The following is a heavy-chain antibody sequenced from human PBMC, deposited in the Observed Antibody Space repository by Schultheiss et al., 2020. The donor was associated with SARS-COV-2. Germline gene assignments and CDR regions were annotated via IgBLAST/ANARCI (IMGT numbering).Heavy chain of an antibody. CDR1: GGTFSSYA. Sequence: KVSCKASGGTFSSYAISWVRQAPGQGLEWMGGIIPIFGTANYAQKFQGRVTITADESTSTAYMELSSLRSEDTAVYYCAKRGPSDFVVVPAGIDYWGQGTLVTVSS. CDR3: AKRGPSDFVVVPAGIDY. CDR2: IIPIFGTA. D-gene: IGHD2-2*01. J-gene: IGHJ4*02. V-gene: IGHV1-69*01.